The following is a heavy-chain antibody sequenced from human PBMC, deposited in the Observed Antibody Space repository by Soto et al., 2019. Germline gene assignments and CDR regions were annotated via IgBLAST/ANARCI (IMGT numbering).Heavy chain of an antibody. J-gene: IGHJ4*02. CDR1: GGSISSGVYY. Sequence: SETRSLTCTVSGGSISSGVYYWSWIRHHPGKGLEWIGYIYYSGSTYYNPSLKSRVTISVDTSKNQFSLKLSSVTAADTAVYYCARSPNPGDPTYYFDYWGQGSLVTVSS. V-gene: IGHV4-31*03. CDR2: IYYSGST. CDR3: ARSPNPGDPTYYFDY. D-gene: IGHD4-17*01.